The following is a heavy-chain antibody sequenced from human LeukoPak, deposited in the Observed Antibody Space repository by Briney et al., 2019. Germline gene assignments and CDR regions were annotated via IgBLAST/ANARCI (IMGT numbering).Heavy chain of an antibody. V-gene: IGHV4-4*07. CDR1: GGSISTYY. CDR3: ARGASGWYGYYFDY. Sequence: SETLSLTCTVSGGSISTYYWTWIRQPAGKGPEWIGRIYTSGSTNYNPSLKSRVTMSVDTSKNQFSLKLSSVTAADTAVYYCARGASGWYGYYFDYWGQGTLVTVSS. CDR2: IYTSGST. D-gene: IGHD6-19*01. J-gene: IGHJ4*02.